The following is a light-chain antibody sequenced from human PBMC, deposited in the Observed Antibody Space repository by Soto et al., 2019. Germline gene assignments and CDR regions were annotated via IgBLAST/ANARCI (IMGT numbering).Light chain of an antibody. CDR2: GAS. CDR1: QSVSSN. Sequence: ELVMTQSPATLSVSTGESATRXXRASQSVSSNLAWYQQKPGQAPRVXIHGASTRATGIPARFSGSGAGTEFTLTISSLQSEDFAVYYCQQYNNRPPLFGQGTKVDIK. J-gene: IGKJ1*01. V-gene: IGKV3-15*01. CDR3: QQYNNRPPL.